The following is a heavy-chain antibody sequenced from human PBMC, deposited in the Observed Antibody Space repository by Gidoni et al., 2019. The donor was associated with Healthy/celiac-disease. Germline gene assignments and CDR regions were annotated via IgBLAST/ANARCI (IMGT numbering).Heavy chain of an antibody. V-gene: IGHV4-31*03. Sequence: QVQLQESGPGLVKPSQTLSLTCTVSGGSISSGGYYWSWIRQHPGKGLEWIGYIYYSGRTYYNPSLKRRVTISVDTSKNQFSLKLSSVTAAGTAVYYCARGGGPPGRFDYWGQGTLVTVSS. J-gene: IGHJ4*02. D-gene: IGHD3-16*01. CDR3: ARGGGPPGRFDY. CDR2: IYYSGRT. CDR1: GGSISSGGYY.